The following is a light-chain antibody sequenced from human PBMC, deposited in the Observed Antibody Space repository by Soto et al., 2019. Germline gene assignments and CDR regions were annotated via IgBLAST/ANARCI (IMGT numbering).Light chain of an antibody. Sequence: QSTWWQQRPGQALCLLISDASGRATGIPASSSGSGSGTDFTLTFCRLEPEDFALYYCQHSAGSPITFGQGTLLE. CDR1: Q. CDR2: DAS. CDR3: QHSAGSPIT. V-gene: IGKV3-20*01. J-gene: IGKJ5*01.